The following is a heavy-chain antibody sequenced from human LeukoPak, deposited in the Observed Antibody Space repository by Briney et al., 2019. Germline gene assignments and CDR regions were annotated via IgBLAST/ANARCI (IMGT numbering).Heavy chain of an antibody. J-gene: IGHJ4*02. V-gene: IGHV3-11*01. D-gene: IGHD3-16*01. CDR3: TRQRRGTYYAFDS. CDR2: ITSGGAST. CDR1: GFSISVYY. Sequence: GGSLRLSCDASGFSISVYYMSYIRQSPGKGLEWISYITSGGASTNYADSVRGRFTISRDKARNSVALQLNSLRAEDTAVYYCTRQRRGTYYAFDSWGQGTLVTVSS.